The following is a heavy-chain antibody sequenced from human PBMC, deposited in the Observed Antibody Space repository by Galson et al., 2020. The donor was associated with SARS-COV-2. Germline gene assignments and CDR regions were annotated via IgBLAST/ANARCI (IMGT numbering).Heavy chain of an antibody. Sequence: SETLSLTCTVSGGSISSYYWSWIRQPPGKGLEWIGYIYYSGSTNYNPSLKSRVTISVDTSKNQFSLKLSSVTAADTAVYYCAREYYDSSAHKLGHDAFDIWGQGTMVTVSS. V-gene: IGHV4-59*01. CDR3: AREYYDSSAHKLGHDAFDI. J-gene: IGHJ3*02. CDR2: IYYSGST. CDR1: GGSISSYY. D-gene: IGHD3-22*01.